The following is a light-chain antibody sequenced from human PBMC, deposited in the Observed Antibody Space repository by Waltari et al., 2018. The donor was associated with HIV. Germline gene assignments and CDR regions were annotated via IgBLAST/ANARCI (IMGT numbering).Light chain of an antibody. CDR2: RNN. Sequence: SCSGSSSNIGSNYVYWYQQLPGTAPKLLLYRNNQRPSGVPDRLSGSKSGTSASLAISGLRSEDEAHYYCATWTDSLSGVVFGGGTKLRVL. CDR3: ATWTDSLSGVV. V-gene: IGLV1-47*01. J-gene: IGLJ2*01. CDR1: SSNIGSNY.